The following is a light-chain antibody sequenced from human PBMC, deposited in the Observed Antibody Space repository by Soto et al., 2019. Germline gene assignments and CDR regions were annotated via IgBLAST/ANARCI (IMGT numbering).Light chain of an antibody. Sequence: EIVMTQSPATLSVSTGERATLSCRASQSVSSNLAWYQQKPGQAPRLLIYGASTRATGLPARFSGSGSGTEFTLTISSLQYEDFAVYYCQQYNNWPLTFGGGTKVEIK. CDR1: QSVSSN. CDR2: GAS. V-gene: IGKV3-15*01. CDR3: QQYNNWPLT. J-gene: IGKJ4*01.